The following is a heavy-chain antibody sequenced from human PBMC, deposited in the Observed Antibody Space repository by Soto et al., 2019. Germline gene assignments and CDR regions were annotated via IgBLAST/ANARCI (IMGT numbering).Heavy chain of an antibody. V-gene: IGHV1-18*01. D-gene: IGHD3-22*01. J-gene: IGHJ1*01. CDR1: GYTVTSYG. CDR3: ARAVDYYDSSGYYTPAYFQP. CDR2: ISAYNGNT. Sequence: ASVKGSCKASGYTVTSYGISWVRQAPGQGLEWMGGISAYNGNTNYAQKLQGRVTMTTDTSTSTAYMELRSLRSDDTAVYYCARAVDYYDSSGYYTPAYFQPWGQGTLVTVSS.